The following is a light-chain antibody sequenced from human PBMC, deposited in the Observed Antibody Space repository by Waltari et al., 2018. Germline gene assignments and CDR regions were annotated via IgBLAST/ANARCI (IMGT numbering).Light chain of an antibody. CDR3: QVWDNSRDQAVFGPGRLV. V-gene: IGLV3-21*04. CDR2: HDR. CDR1: SIGGRS. J-gene: IGLJ1*01. Sequence: YVVTQPPSLSVAPGETAMITCGGNSIGGRSVHWYQQRPGTAPGLVIPHDRDRPSGTPERFSGANPRNTATLTCSRVEAGDEADYYCQVWDNSRDQAVFGPGRLVFGTGTKVTVL.